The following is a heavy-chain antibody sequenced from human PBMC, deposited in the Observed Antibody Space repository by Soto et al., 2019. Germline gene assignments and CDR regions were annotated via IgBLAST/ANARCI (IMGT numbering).Heavy chain of an antibody. CDR3: ARVYPSDTRYGYVGNNWFDP. CDR2: INPCGGST. J-gene: IGHJ5*02. D-gene: IGHD5-18*01. Sequence: ASVQVSCKASGYTFTSYYMHWVRQAPGQGLEWLGIINPCGGSTSYAQKFQGRVTMTRDTSTSTVYLELSSLRSDDTAVYYCARVYPSDTRYGYVGNNWFDPWGQGTLVTVSS. CDR1: GYTFTSYY. V-gene: IGHV1-46*03.